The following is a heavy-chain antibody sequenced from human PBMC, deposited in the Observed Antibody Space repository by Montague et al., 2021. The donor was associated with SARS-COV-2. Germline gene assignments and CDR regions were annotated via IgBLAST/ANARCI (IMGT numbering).Heavy chain of an antibody. CDR1: GGSISSSSYY. D-gene: IGHD6-13*01. Sequence: SETLSLTCTVSGGSISSSSYYWGWIRQPPGKGLEWIGSIYYSGSTYYXPSLKSRVTISVDTSKNQFSPKLSSVTAADTAVYYCARVGRQQLVRLSGMDVWGQGTTVTVS. V-gene: IGHV4-39*07. CDR3: ARVGRQQLVRLSGMDV. CDR2: IYYSGST. J-gene: IGHJ6*02.